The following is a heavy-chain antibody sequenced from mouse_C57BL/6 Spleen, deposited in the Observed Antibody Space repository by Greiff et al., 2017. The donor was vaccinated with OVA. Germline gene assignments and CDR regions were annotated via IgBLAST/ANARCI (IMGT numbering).Heavy chain of an antibody. CDR2: ISDGGSYT. D-gene: IGHD4-1*01. Sequence: EVHLVESGGGLVKPGGSLKLSCAASGFTFSSYAMSWVRQTPEKRLEWVATISDGGSYTYYPDNVKGRFTISRDNAKNNLYLQMSHLKAEDTAMYYCARDRSWDGYYFDYWGQGTTLTVSS. J-gene: IGHJ2*01. CDR1: GFTFSSYA. V-gene: IGHV5-4*01. CDR3: ARDRSWDGYYFDY.